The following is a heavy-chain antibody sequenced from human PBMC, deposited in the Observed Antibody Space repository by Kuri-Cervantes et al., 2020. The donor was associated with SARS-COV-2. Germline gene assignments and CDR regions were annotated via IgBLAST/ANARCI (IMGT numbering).Heavy chain of an antibody. V-gene: IGHV4-59*12. CDR1: GGSISSYY. J-gene: IGHJ5*02. CDR2: IYYSGST. Sequence: GSLRLSCTVSGGSISSYYWSWIRQPPGKGLEWIGYIYYSGSTNYNPSLKSRVTISVDTSKNQFSLKLSSVTAADTAVYYCARAPYSSSWYWFDPWGQGTRVTVSS. D-gene: IGHD6-13*01. CDR3: ARAPYSSSWYWFDP.